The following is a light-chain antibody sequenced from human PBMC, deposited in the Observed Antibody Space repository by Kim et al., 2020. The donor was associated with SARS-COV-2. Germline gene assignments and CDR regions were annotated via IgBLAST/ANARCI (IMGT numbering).Light chain of an antibody. J-gene: IGKJ1*01. V-gene: IGKV1-5*01. CDR3: QQYNTSPRT. Sequence: ASIGDRVTITCRVSQSVSSLLAWYQQKPGQAPNLLIYDASSLKSGVPSRFSGRGSGTEFTLTIRRLQPDDFATYYCQQYNTSPRTFGQGTKVDIK. CDR2: DAS. CDR1: QSVSSL.